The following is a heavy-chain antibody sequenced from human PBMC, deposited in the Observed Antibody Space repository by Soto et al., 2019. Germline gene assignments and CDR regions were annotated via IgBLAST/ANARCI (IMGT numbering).Heavy chain of an antibody. V-gene: IGHV3-23*01. D-gene: IGHD6-13*01. CDR3: AKDLLCANTWYRLDP. CDR2: ISGSGVHT. CDR1: GFMFSDYA. Sequence: VGSLRLSCTASGFMFSDYAMTWVRQAPGKGLEWVSGISGSGVHTYYADSVRGRFTISSDNSKSTLYLQMNSLRAEDTAVYYCAKDLLCANTWYRLDPWGQGTPVTVSS. J-gene: IGHJ5*02.